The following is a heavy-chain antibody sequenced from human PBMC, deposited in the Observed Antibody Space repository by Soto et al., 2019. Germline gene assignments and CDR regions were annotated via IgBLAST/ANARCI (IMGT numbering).Heavy chain of an antibody. CDR3: ARRGYSGYDSNNFDY. J-gene: IGHJ4*02. CDR2: INSDGSGI. D-gene: IGHD5-12*01. V-gene: IGHV3-74*03. Sequence: GGSLRLSCAASGFTFSSYWMHWVRQVPGKGLEWVSRINSDGSGITYADSVKGRFTISRDNARNTLYLRMNSLRAEDTAVYYCARRGYSGYDSNNFDYWGQGTLVTVSS. CDR1: GFTFSSYW.